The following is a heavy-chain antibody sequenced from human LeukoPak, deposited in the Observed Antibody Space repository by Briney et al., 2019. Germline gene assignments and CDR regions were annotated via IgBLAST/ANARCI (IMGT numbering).Heavy chain of an antibody. CDR3: ARSPPITMIVAYYFDY. D-gene: IGHD3-22*01. Sequence: ASETLSLTCTVSGGSISGSDLYWGWIRQLPGKGLEWIGNIHSSGNSFCNPSLKSRVTMSVDTSKNQFSLKLSSVTAADTAVYYCARSPPITMIVAYYFDYWGQGTLVTVSS. CDR1: GGSISGSDLY. V-gene: IGHV4-39*07. J-gene: IGHJ4*02. CDR2: IHSSGNS.